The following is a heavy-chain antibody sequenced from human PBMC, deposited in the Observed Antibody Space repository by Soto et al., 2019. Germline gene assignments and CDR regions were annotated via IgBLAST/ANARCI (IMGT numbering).Heavy chain of an antibody. J-gene: IGHJ5*02. D-gene: IGHD2-21*02. CDR1: GGSVRSGDYY. CDR3: ASEGLAYRGGDCYP. Sequence: QVRLQESGPGLVKPSETLSLTCTVSGGSVRSGDYYWSWIRQPPGKGLEWIGYIYNSGSTNYNPSLKSRLTISVDTSKNEFSLKLNSMTAADTAVYYCASEGLAYRGGDCYPWGQGTLVTVSS. CDR2: IYNSGST. V-gene: IGHV4-61*08.